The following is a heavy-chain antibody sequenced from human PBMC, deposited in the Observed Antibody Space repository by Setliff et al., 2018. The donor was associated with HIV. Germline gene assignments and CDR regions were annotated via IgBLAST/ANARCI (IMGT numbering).Heavy chain of an antibody. CDR2: INAGNGNT. D-gene: IGHD2-2*01. V-gene: IGHV1-3*01. CDR3: ARAAGVPAVHTPFRYYYYMDV. J-gene: IGHJ6*03. CDR1: GYTFTSYA. Sequence: GASVKVSCKASGYTFTSYAMHWVRQAPGQRLEWMGWINAGNGNTKYPQRFQGRVTITRDTSASTAYMELSSLRSEDTAVYYCARAAGVPAVHTPFRYYYYMDVWGKGTTVTVA.